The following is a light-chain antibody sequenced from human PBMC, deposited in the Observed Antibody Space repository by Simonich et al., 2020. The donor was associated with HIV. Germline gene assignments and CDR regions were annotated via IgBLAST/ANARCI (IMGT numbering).Light chain of an antibody. V-gene: IGLV1-40*01. Sequence: QSVLTQPPSVSGAPGQSVTISCAGSSSNIGAGSDVHWYQQLPGTAPKLLIYGSSDRPSGVPDRFSGSKSGTSASLAITGLQAEDEADYYCCSYAGSDTVLFGGGTRLTVL. J-gene: IGLJ2*01. CDR1: SSNIGAGSD. CDR3: CSYAGSDTVL. CDR2: GSS.